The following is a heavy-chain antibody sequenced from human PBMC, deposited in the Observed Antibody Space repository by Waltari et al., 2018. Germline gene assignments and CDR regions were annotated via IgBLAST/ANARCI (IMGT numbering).Heavy chain of an antibody. Sequence: QVQLVQSGSELKKPGASVKVSCKASGYTFTNYAINWLRQAPGQGLELMGGIKPNSGDPTYVQGFTGRFVFALDTSVSTAYLQINRLKADDTAVYYCAREVVPAATIVVNWFDPWGQGTLVTVSS. D-gene: IGHD2-2*01. V-gene: IGHV7-4-1*02. CDR2: IKPNSGDP. CDR1: GYTFTNYA. J-gene: IGHJ5*02. CDR3: AREVVPAATIVVNWFDP.